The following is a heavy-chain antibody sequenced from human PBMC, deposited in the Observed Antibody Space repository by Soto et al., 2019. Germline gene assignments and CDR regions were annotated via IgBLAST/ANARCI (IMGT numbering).Heavy chain of an antibody. CDR3: ARDQWGELAFDI. Sequence: EVQLVESGGGLVQPGGSLRLSCAASGFTFSSYSMNWVRQAPGKGLEWVSYISSSSSTIYYADSVKGRFTISRDNAKNSLYLKMNSLRDEDTAVYYCARDQWGELAFDIWGQGTMVTVSS. J-gene: IGHJ3*02. CDR2: ISSSSSTI. D-gene: IGHD3-16*01. V-gene: IGHV3-48*02. CDR1: GFTFSSYS.